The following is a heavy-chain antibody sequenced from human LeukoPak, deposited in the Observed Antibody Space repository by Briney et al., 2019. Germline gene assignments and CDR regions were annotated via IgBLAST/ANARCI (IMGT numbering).Heavy chain of an antibody. J-gene: IGHJ3*01. CDR3: ASLSSGAAFDV. V-gene: IGHV4-59*12. CDR1: GGSISSYY. Sequence: SETLSLTCTVSGGSISSYYWSWIRQPPGKGLEWIGYIYYSGSTNYNPSLKSRVTMSIDTSKDQLSLTLTSVTAADSAVYYCASLSSGAAFDVWGQGTVVTVSS. CDR2: IYYSGST. D-gene: IGHD3-22*01.